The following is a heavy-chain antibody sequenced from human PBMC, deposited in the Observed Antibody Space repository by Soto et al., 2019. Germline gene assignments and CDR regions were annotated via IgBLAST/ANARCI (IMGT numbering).Heavy chain of an antibody. Sequence: SVKVSCKASGGTLSTYTFSWVRQAPGQGLEWMGRIIPIFGTANNAQKFQGRVTITADESATTVYMELSSLRSEDTAVYYCARAPNILTVKYYFDYWGQGTLVTSPQ. V-gene: IGHV1-69*13. J-gene: IGHJ4*02. CDR3: ARAPNILTVKYYFDY. D-gene: IGHD3-9*01. CDR2: IIPIFGTA. CDR1: GGTLSTYT.